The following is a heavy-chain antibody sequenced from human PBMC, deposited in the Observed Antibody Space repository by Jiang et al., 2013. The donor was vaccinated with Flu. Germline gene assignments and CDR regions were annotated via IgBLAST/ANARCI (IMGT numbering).Heavy chain of an antibody. CDR1: GYSFTSYW. J-gene: IGHJ4*02. CDR3: ARHEKLELRPFSFDY. D-gene: IGHD1-7*01. Sequence: CGAEVKKPGESLRISCKGSGYSFTSYWISWVRQMPGKGLEWMGRIDPSDSYTNYSPSFQGHVTISADKSISTAYLQWSSLKASDTAMYYCARHEKLELRPFSFDYWGQGTLVTVSS. V-gene: IGHV5-10-1*01. CDR2: IDPSDSYT.